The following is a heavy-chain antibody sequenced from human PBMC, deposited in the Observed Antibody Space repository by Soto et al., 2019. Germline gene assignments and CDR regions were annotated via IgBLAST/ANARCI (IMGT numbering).Heavy chain of an antibody. D-gene: IGHD3-22*01. CDR3: ARGRTVRNYADDSSDYFYFFDY. CDR1: GDSISTFY. V-gene: IGHV4-59*01. Sequence: SETLSLTCTVSGDSISTFYWVWMRQSPGKELEWIGYVYYTGSTNYNPPLKSRVTISVDRSKNQFSLKLTSANAADTAVYYCARGRTVRNYADDSSDYFYFFDYWGQGTQVTVSS. J-gene: IGHJ4*02. CDR2: VYYTGST.